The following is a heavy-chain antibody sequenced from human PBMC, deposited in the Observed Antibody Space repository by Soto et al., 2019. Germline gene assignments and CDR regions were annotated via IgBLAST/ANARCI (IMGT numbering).Heavy chain of an antibody. J-gene: IGHJ4*02. CDR2: IYHSGTT. D-gene: IGHD3-22*01. CDR1: GASISSDGYS. Sequence: QLQLQESGSGLVKPSQTLSLTCAVSGASISSDGYSWSWIRQPPGKGLEWIGYIYHSGTTYYHPSLKSRVTISIDTSKNQFSLKLSSVTAADTAMYYCARGHDSSDCWGQGTLVTVSS. V-gene: IGHV4-30-2*01. CDR3: ARGHDSSDC.